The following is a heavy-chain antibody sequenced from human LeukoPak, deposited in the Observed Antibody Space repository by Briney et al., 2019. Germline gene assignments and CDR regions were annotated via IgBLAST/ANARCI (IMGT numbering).Heavy chain of an antibody. V-gene: IGHV4-61*01. D-gene: IGHD2-15*01. J-gene: IGHJ5*02. CDR3: ARGSCSGGSCYWFDP. Sequence: SETLSLTCTVPGGSVSSGSYYWSWIRQPPGKGLEWIGYIYYSGSTNYNPSLKSRVTISVDTSKNQFSLKLSSVTAADTAVYYCARGSCSGGSCYWFDPWGQGTLVTVSS. CDR2: IYYSGST. CDR1: GGSVSSGSYY.